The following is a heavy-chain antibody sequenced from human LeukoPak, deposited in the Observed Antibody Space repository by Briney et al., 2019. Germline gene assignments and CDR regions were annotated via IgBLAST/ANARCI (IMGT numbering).Heavy chain of an antibody. CDR1: GFTFSNYA. Sequence: GGSLRLSCAVSGFTFSNYAMSWVRQAPGKGLEWVSAINSDGDSTFYADSVKGRFTISRDNSRNTLYLQVYSLRAEDTAVYYCAQQLGYCSKGSCYFTYWGQGTLVTDSS. CDR2: INSDGDST. V-gene: IGHV3-23*01. D-gene: IGHD2-15*01. J-gene: IGHJ4*02. CDR3: AQQLGYCSKGSCYFTY.